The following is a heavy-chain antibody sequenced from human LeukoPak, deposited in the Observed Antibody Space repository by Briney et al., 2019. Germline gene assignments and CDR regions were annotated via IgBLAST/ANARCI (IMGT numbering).Heavy chain of an antibody. CDR1: GFSVSSNY. Sequence: GGSLRLSCAASGFSVSSNYMTWVRQAPGKGLEWVSVIHSGGKAYYADSVKGRFTTSRDNSKNTLDLQMNSLSVEDTAVYYCVGVETITMVRGASGDVWGKGTTVTVSS. J-gene: IGHJ6*04. CDR3: VGVETITMVRGASGDV. D-gene: IGHD3-10*01. CDR2: IHSGGKA. V-gene: IGHV3-66*02.